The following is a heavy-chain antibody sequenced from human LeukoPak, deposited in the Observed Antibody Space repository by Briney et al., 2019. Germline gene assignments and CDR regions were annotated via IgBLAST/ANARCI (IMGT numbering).Heavy chain of an antibody. CDR2: INPIFGTA. CDR1: GGTFSSYA. J-gene: IGHJ6*03. D-gene: IGHD2-15*01. CDR3: ARVGDCSGGSCYPRRNYYMDV. V-gene: IGHV1-69*05. Sequence: ASVKVSCKASGGTFSSYAISWVRQAPGQGLEWMGGINPIFGTANYAQKFQGRVTITTDESTSTAYMELSSLRSEDTAVYYCARVGDCSGGSCYPRRNYYMDVWGKGTTVAGSS.